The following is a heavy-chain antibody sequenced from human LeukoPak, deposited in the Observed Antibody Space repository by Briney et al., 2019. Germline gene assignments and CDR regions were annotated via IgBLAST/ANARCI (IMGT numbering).Heavy chain of an antibody. D-gene: IGHD6-13*01. CDR2: INPSSSAI. V-gene: IGHV3-48*02. CDR3: ARAAYSSSPDY. CDR1: GFTFSSYS. Sequence: GGSLRLSCAASGFTFSSYSMNWVRQAPGKGLEWVSYINPSSSAIYYADSVKGRFTISRDNAKNSLYLQMSSLRDEDTAVYYCARAAYSSSPDYWGQGTLVTVFS. J-gene: IGHJ4*02.